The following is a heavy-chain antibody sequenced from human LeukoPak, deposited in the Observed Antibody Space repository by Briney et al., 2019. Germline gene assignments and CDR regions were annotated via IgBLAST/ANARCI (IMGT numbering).Heavy chain of an antibody. CDR2: IKQDGSEK. Sequence: GGSLRLSCAASGFTVSSNYMSWVRQAPGKGLEWVANIKQDGSEKYYVDSVKGRFTISRDNAKNSLYLQMNSLRAEDTAVYYCARAYSGKNYYYYYYMDVWGKGTTVTVSS. J-gene: IGHJ6*03. CDR1: GFTVSSNY. V-gene: IGHV3-7*01. CDR3: ARAYSGKNYYYYYYMDV. D-gene: IGHD2-21*01.